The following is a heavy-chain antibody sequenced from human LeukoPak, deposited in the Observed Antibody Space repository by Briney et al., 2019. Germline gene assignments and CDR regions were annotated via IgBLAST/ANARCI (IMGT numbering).Heavy chain of an antibody. J-gene: IGHJ4*02. CDR1: GGSFSGYY. V-gene: IGHV4-34*01. CDR3: ARGVTYYYGSGSYYTL. D-gene: IGHD3-10*01. CDR2: INHSGST. Sequence: SETLSLTCAVYGGSFSGYYWSWIRQPPGKGLEWIGEINHSGSTNYTPSLKSRVTISVDASKNQFSLKLSSVTAADTAVYYCARGVTYYYGSGSYYTLWGQGTLVTVSS.